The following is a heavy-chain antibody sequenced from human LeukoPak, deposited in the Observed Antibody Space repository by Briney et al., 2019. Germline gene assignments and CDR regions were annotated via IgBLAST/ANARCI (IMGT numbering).Heavy chain of an antibody. D-gene: IGHD2-21*02. CDR3: ARGYCGGDCYGD. Sequence: GGSLRLSCAASGFTFSSDSMNWVRQAPGKGLEWVSYISSSSSTIYYADSVKGRFTISRDNAKNSLYLQMNSLRAEDTAVYYCARGYCGGDCYGDWGQGTLVTVSS. CDR1: GFTFSSDS. J-gene: IGHJ1*01. CDR2: ISSSSSTI. V-gene: IGHV3-48*01.